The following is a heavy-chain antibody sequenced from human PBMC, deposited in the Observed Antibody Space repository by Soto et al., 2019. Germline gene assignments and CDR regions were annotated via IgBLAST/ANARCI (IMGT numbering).Heavy chain of an antibody. V-gene: IGHV4-31*03. CDR1: GGSISSGGYY. J-gene: IGHJ4*02. CDR2: IYYSGST. CDR3: ARVGCSGGSCPFDY. D-gene: IGHD2-15*01. Sequence: QVQLQESGPGLVNPSQTLSLTCTVSGGSISSGGYYWSWIRQHPGKGLEWIGYIYYSGSTYYNPSLKSRVTISVDTSKNQFSLKLSSVTAADTAVYYCARVGCSGGSCPFDYWGQGTLVTVSS.